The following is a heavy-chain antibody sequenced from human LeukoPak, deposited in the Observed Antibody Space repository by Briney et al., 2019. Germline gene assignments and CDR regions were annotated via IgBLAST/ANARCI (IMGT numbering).Heavy chain of an antibody. Sequence: SETLSLTCAVYGGSFSGYYWSWIRQPPGKGLEWIGEINHSGSTNYNPSLKSRVTISVDTSKNQFSLKLNSVTAADTAVYYCASVYDSSGYYPFWGQETLVTVSS. D-gene: IGHD3-22*01. CDR2: INHSGST. CDR3: ASVYDSSGYYPF. J-gene: IGHJ4*02. CDR1: GGSFSGYY. V-gene: IGHV4-34*01.